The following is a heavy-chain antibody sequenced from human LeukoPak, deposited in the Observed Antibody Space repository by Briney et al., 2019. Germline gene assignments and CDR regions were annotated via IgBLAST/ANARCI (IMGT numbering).Heavy chain of an antibody. CDR3: AKARLLGRYYMDV. CDR1: GFTFSSYD. J-gene: IGHJ6*03. Sequence: GGSLRLSCAASGFTFSSYDMSWVRQAPGKELEWVSAISGSGGSTYYADSVKGRFTISRDNSKNTLYLQMNSLRAEDTAVYYCAKARLLGRYYMDVWGKGTTVTVSS. CDR2: ISGSGGST. V-gene: IGHV3-23*01.